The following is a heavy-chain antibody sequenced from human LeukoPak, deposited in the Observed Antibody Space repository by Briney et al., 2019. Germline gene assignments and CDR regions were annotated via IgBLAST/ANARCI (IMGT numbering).Heavy chain of an antibody. Sequence: GASVKVSCKASGYTFISYAMNWVRQAPGQGLEWMGCINTNTGNPTYAQGFTGRFVFSLDTSVSTAYLQISSLKAEDTAVYYCARGRFKLGRDCGDDYDYYYGMDVWGQGTAVTVSS. CDR1: GYTFISYA. D-gene: IGHD4-17*01. V-gene: IGHV7-4-1*02. CDR2: INTNTGNP. CDR3: ARGRFKLGRDCGDDYDYYYGMDV. J-gene: IGHJ6*02.